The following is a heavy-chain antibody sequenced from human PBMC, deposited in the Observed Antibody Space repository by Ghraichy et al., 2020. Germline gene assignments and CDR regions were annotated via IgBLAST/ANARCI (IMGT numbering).Heavy chain of an antibody. Sequence: GGSLRLSCAASGFTFSSYAMHWVRQAPGKGLEWVAVISYDGSNKYYADSVKGRFTISRDNSKNTLYLQMNSLRAEDTAVYYCARGWWVSSSSDAFDIWGQGTMVTVSS. CDR2: ISYDGSNK. CDR3: ARGWWVSSSSDAFDI. D-gene: IGHD6-13*01. CDR1: GFTFSSYA. V-gene: IGHV3-30*04. J-gene: IGHJ3*02.